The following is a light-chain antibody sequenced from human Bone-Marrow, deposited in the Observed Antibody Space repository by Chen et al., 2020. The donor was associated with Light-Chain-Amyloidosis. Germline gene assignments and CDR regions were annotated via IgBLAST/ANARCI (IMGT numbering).Light chain of an antibody. J-gene: IGKJ1*01. CDR3: QQSNKWPPT. Sequence: EIVMTQSPATLSVSPGERATLSCRASQSVGSNLAWFQQKPGQAPRLLIYYASSRATGIPARFSGSGSGTEFTLTISSLQSEDFAVYYCQQSNKWPPTVGQGTSVDIK. CDR1: QSVGSN. CDR2: YAS. V-gene: IGKV3D-15*01.